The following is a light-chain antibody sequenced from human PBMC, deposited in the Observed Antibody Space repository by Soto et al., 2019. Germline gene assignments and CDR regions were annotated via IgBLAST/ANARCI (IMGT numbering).Light chain of an antibody. V-gene: IGKV3-20*01. J-gene: IGKJ5*01. Sequence: EIVMTQFPLTLSVSPWESVTLCCRAAQSVSSNVAWYQQKPGQAPRRLIFGASSRATGIPDRFSGSGSGTDFTPTISSLEPEDFAVYYCQQYGSSPSTFGQGTRLEIK. CDR3: QQYGSSPST. CDR2: GAS. CDR1: QSVSSN.